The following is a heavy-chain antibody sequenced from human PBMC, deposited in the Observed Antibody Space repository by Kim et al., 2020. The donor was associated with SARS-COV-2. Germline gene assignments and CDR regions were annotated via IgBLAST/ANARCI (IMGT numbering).Heavy chain of an antibody. CDR1: GFTFSNAG. J-gene: IGHJ6*02. V-gene: IGHV3-15*01. D-gene: IGHD2-2*01. CDR3: TTEYCSSTSCYLEEYYYYYGMDV. CDR2: IKSKTDGGTT. Sequence: GGSLRLSCAASGFTFSNAGMSWVRQAPGKGLEWVGRIKSKTDGGTTDYAAPVKGRFTISRDDSKNTLYLQMNSLKTEDTAVYYCTTEYCSSTSCYLEEYYYYYGMDVWGQGTTVTVSS.